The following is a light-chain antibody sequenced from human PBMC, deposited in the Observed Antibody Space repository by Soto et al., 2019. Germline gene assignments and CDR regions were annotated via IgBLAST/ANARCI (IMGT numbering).Light chain of an antibody. CDR3: SSYTTSATLV. CDR2: AVT. J-gene: IGLJ2*01. V-gene: IGLV2-14*01. Sequence: QSALTQPASVSESPGQSIAISCTGTSSDVGSYNSVSWYQQFPGKAPKLILYAVTNRPSGVSNRFSGSKSGNTASLTISGLQAEDEADYFCSSYTTSATLVFGVGTKLTVL. CDR1: SSDVGSYNS.